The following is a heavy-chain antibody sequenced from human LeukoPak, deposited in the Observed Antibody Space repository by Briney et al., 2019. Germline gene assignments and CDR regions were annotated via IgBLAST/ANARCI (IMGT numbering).Heavy chain of an antibody. D-gene: IGHD3-16*02. J-gene: IGHJ5*02. CDR3: ARVGGSRGVISRFDP. Sequence: ASVKVSCKASGYTFTSYDINWVRQATGQGLEWMGWMNPNSGNTGHAQKFQGRVTMTRNTSISTAYMELSSLRSEDTAVYYCARVGGSRGVISRFDPWGQGTLVTVSS. CDR2: MNPNSGNT. CDR1: GYTFTSYD. V-gene: IGHV1-8*01.